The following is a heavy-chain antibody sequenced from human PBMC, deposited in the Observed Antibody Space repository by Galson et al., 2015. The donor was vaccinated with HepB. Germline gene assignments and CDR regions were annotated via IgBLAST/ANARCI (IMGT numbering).Heavy chain of an antibody. CDR1: GYTFISYY. J-gene: IGHJ3*02. CDR3: ARGGVRQFFGFRPAGDDALDI. Sequence: SVKVSCKASGYTFISYYIHWVRQAPGQGLEWMGIINPSGGSTGYAQNFQGRVTMTRDTSTSTVYMDLSSLRSDDTAVYYCARGGVRQFFGFRPAGDDALDIWGQGTVVTVS. CDR2: INPSGGST. D-gene: IGHD3-3*01. V-gene: IGHV1-46*01.